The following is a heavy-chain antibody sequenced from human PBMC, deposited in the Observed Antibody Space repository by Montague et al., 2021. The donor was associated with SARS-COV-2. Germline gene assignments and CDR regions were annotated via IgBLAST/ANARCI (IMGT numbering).Heavy chain of an antibody. J-gene: IGHJ4*02. CDR3: ARSGGVFWFRASVAQFSD. CDR1: GFTFNDYS. V-gene: IGHV3-30*04. CDR2: VSYDGSIQ. Sequence: SLRLSCAASGFTFNDYSFHWVRQAPGKGLQWVAVVSYDGSIQRYADSLRGRFTISKDSSNNTHYLQMDSLTTEDTAVYFCARSGGVFWFRASVAQFSDWGQGILGTVSS. D-gene: IGHD3-10*01.